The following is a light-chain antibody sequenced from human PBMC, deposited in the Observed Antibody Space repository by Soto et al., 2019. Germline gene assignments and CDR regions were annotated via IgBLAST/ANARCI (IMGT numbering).Light chain of an antibody. CDR2: AAS. CDR3: LQDYNYPFT. Sequence: AIRMTQSPSSLPASTGDRVTITCRASQGISSYLAWYQQKPGKAPKLLIYAASTLQSGVPSRFSGSGSGTDFTLTISSLQPEDSAAYYCLQDYNYPFTFGQGTKV. J-gene: IGKJ2*01. CDR1: QGISSY. V-gene: IGKV1-8*01.